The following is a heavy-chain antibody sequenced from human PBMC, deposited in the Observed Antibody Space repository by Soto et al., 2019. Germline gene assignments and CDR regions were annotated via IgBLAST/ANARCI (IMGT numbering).Heavy chain of an antibody. CDR2: ISPNGDST. CDR1: GFTFNNYV. D-gene: IGHD2-8*01. V-gene: IGHV3-23*01. CDR3: AKVQLTDYLRYAPHL. Sequence: EVQLLESGGGLVQPGGSLRLACAASGFTFNNYVMNWVRQAPGRGLEWVSIISPNGDSTYYADSVKGRFTISRDNSQNTVFLQMNSLRAEDTAIYFCAKVQLTDYLRYAPHLWGQGTLVTVSS. J-gene: IGHJ3*01.